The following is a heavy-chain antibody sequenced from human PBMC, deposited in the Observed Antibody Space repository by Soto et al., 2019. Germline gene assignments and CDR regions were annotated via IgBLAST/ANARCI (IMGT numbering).Heavy chain of an antibody. Sequence: GESLISCKGSGYSFTSYWISWVRQIPGKVLEWMGRIDPSDSYTNYSPSFQGHVTISADKSISTAYLQWSSLKASDTAMYYCARGTDSSGWYRYYYYGMDVWGQGTTVTVSS. CDR2: IDPSDSYT. CDR3: ARGTDSSGWYRYYYYGMDV. CDR1: GYSFTSYW. V-gene: IGHV5-10-1*01. D-gene: IGHD6-19*01. J-gene: IGHJ6*02.